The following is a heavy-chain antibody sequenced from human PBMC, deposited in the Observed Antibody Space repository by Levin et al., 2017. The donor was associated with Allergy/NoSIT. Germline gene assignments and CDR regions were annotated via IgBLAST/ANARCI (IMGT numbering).Heavy chain of an antibody. CDR1: GFTFDDYA. V-gene: IGHV3-9*01. D-gene: IGHD3-16*02. Sequence: GGSLRLSCAASGFTFDDYAMHWVRQAPGKGLEWVSGISWNSGSIGYADSVKGRFTISRDNDKNSLYLQMNSLRTEDTALYYCARDNIVLPDAFDIWGQGTMVIVSS. CDR3: ARDNIVLPDAFDI. J-gene: IGHJ3*02. CDR2: ISWNSGSI.